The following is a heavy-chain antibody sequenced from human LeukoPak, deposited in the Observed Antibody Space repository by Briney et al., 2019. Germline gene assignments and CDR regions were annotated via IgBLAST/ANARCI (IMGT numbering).Heavy chain of an antibody. CDR3: ARGILLWFGELSGQLDY. Sequence: SETLSLTCTVSGGSISSYYWSWIRQPPGKGLEWIGYIYYSGSTNYNPSLKSRVTISVDTSKNQFSLKLSSVTAADTAVYYCARGILLWFGELSGQLDYWGQGTLVTVSS. J-gene: IGHJ4*02. CDR2: IYYSGST. D-gene: IGHD3-10*01. CDR1: GGSISSYY. V-gene: IGHV4-59*01.